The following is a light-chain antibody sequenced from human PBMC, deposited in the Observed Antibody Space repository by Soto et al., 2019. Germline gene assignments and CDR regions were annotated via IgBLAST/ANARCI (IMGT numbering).Light chain of an antibody. CDR1: QTVRSD. CDR2: GAS. J-gene: IGKJ1*01. Sequence: IVMTQSPATLSVSPGERATLSFGASQTVRSDLAWYQQKPGQAPRLLIHGASTRATGIAARFSGSGSGTEFTLTISSLQSEDFAVYYCQQYNDWPPTFGQGTKVDIK. V-gene: IGKV3-15*01. CDR3: QQYNDWPPT.